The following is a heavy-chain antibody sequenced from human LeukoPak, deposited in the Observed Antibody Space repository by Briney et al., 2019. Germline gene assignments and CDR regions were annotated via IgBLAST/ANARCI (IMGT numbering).Heavy chain of an antibody. V-gene: IGHV3-21*04. CDR1: GFTFSSYS. D-gene: IGHD6-13*01. CDR2: ISSSSSYI. J-gene: IGHJ4*02. CDR3: AKDMSSSWTLPLDY. Sequence: GGSLRLSCAASGFTFSSYSMNWVRQAPGKGLEWVSSISSSSSYIYYADSVKGRFTISRDNAKNSLYLQMNSLRAEDTALYYCAKDMSSSWTLPLDYRGQGTLVTVSS.